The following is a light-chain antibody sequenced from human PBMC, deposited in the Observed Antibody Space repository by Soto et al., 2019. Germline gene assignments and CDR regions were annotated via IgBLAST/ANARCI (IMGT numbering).Light chain of an antibody. CDR1: SSDVGGYDY. CDR3: SSYTSSSTVV. CDR2: TVT. V-gene: IGLV2-14*01. Sequence: QSALTQPASVSGSPGQSITISCTGTSSDVGGYDYVSWYQQHPGKVPKLMIYTVTNRPSGVSSRFSGSKSGNTASLTISGLQAEDEAEYYCSSYTSSSTVVFGGGTKLTVL. J-gene: IGLJ2*01.